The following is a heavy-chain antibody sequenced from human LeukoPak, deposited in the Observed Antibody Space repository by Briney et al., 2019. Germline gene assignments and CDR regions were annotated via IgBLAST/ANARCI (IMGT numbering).Heavy chain of an antibody. CDR3: ARSYDYDSSGYVDY. J-gene: IGHJ4*02. CDR1: GFSLPASGMR. Sequence: PGPALVKSTQTLTLTCTFSGFSLPASGMRVSWIRQPPGKALEWLARIDWDDYKFYSTSLKTRLTISKDTSKNQVVLTMTNMDPVDTATYYCARSYDYDSSGYVDYWGQGTLVTVSS. V-gene: IGHV2-70*04. CDR2: IDWDDYK. D-gene: IGHD3-22*01.